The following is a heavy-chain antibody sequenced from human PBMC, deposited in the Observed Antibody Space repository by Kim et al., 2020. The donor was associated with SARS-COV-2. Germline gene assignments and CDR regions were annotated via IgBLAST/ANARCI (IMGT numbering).Heavy chain of an antibody. CDR2: IYYSGST. CDR3: ARELLGGFWSGGLIDY. Sequence: SETLSLTCTVSGGSISSSSYYWGWIRQPPGKGLEWIGSIYYSGSTYYNPSLKSRVTISVDTSKNQFSLKLSSVTAADTAVYYCARELLGGFWSGGLIDYWGQGTLVTVSS. CDR1: GGSISSSSYY. D-gene: IGHD3-3*01. J-gene: IGHJ4*02. V-gene: IGHV4-39*07.